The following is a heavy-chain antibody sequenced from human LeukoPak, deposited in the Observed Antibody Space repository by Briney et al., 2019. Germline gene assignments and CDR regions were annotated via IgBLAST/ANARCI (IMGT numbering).Heavy chain of an antibody. CDR1: GGSFSSYY. Sequence: PSETLSLTCAVYGGSFSSYYWSWIRQPPGKGLEWIGYIYYSGSTNYNPSLKSRVTISGDTSKNQVSLKVSSVTAADTAVYYCARGRYNYALEDYFDYWGQGTLVTVSS. CDR2: IYYSGST. V-gene: IGHV4-59*01. J-gene: IGHJ4*02. CDR3: ARGRYNYALEDYFDY. D-gene: IGHD5-18*01.